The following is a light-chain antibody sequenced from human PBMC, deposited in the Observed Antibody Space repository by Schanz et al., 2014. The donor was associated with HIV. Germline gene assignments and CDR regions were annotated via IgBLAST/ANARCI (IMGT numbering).Light chain of an antibody. Sequence: IQMTQSPSTLSASVGDRVTITCRASQSISSWLAWYQQKPGKAPKLLISKASTLESGVPSRFSGSGSGTEFTLIISSLQPDDLATYYCLQDYTYPWTFGQGTKVEIK. J-gene: IGKJ1*01. CDR3: LQDYTYPWT. CDR2: KAS. CDR1: QSISSW. V-gene: IGKV1-5*03.